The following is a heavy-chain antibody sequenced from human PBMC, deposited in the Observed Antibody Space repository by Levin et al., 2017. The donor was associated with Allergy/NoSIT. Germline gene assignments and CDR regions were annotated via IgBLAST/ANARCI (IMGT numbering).Heavy chain of an antibody. CDR2: IYYSGST. CDR3: AREDGIAARPRYFDL. CDR1: GASISSGDYY. J-gene: IGHJ2*01. D-gene: IGHD6-6*01. V-gene: IGHV4-31*03. Sequence: PSETLSLTCSVSGASISSGDYYWSWIRQHPGEGLEWIGNIYYSGSTYYKASLKSRVTISIDTSKNQFFLNLRSVTAADTAVYYCAREDGIAARPRYFDLWGRGTLVTVSS.